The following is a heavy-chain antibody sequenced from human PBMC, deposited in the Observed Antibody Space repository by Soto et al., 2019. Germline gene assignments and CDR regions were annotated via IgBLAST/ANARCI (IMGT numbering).Heavy chain of an antibody. Sequence: GGSLRLSCAASGFTFSTYWMSWVRQAPGKGLEWVASMKEDGSEIYYVDSVKGRFTISRDNAKSSVYLQMNSLRVEDTAVYYCARGYSGEDYWGQGTLVTVSS. CDR3: ARGYSGEDY. CDR2: MKEDGSEI. D-gene: IGHD6-25*01. CDR1: GFTFSTYW. V-gene: IGHV3-7*01. J-gene: IGHJ4*02.